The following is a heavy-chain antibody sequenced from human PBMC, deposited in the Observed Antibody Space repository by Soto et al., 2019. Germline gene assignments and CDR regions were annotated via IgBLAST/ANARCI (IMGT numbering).Heavy chain of an antibody. CDR2: TYYRSKWYN. CDR1: GDSVSSNSAA. V-gene: IGHV6-1*01. J-gene: IGHJ6*02. CDR3: ARQRADSYYYGLDV. Sequence: SQTLSLTCAISGDSVSSNSAAWNWIRQSPSRGLEWLGRTYYRSKWYNDYAVSVKSRITINPDTSKNQFSLQLNSVSPEDTAIYYCARQRADSYYYGLDVWGQGTTVTVSS.